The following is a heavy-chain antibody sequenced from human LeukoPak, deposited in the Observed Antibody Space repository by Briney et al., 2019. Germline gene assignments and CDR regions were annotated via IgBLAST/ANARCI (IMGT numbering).Heavy chain of an antibody. CDR1: AYTFNAYF. CDR3: AKGRLSGSYNRFES. Sequence: ASVKVSCKASAYTFNAYFIHWVRQAPGQGLEWMGWINPKNGDTNYAQNFQGRVTMTRDTSILTVYMEVSSLRSDDTAVYYCAKGRLSGSYNRFESWGQGTLVTVSS. CDR2: INPKNGDT. D-gene: IGHD1-26*01. J-gene: IGHJ5*01. V-gene: IGHV1-2*02.